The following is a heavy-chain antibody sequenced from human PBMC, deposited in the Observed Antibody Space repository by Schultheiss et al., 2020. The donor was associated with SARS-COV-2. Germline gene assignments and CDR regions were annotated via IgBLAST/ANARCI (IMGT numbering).Heavy chain of an antibody. Sequence: GESLKISCAGSGFTFSSYGMTWVRQAPGKGLEWVSGISGSGGSTYYADFVKGRFTISRDNSKNTLYLQMNSLRAEDTAVYYCAKPMVGVAGVGYWGQGTLVTVSS. CDR1: GFTFSSYG. CDR3: AKPMVGVAGVGY. D-gene: IGHD1-26*01. J-gene: IGHJ4*02. CDR2: ISGSGGST. V-gene: IGHV3-23*01.